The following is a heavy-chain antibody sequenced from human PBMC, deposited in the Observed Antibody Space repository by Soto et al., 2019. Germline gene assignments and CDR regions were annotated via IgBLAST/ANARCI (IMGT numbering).Heavy chain of an antibody. J-gene: IGHJ3*02. V-gene: IGHV1-69*13. CDR2: IIPIFGTA. D-gene: IGHD1-26*01. CDR1: GGTFSSYA. Sequence: SVKVSCKASGGTFSSYAISWVRQAPGQGLEWMGGIIPIFGTANYAQKFQGRVTITADESTSTAYMELRSLRSDDTAVYYCARVHYSGSYGDAFDIWGQGTMVT. CDR3: ARVHYSGSYGDAFDI.